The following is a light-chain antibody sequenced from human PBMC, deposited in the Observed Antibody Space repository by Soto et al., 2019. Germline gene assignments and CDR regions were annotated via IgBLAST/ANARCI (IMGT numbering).Light chain of an antibody. J-gene: IGKJ4*01. CDR2: GAS. CDR1: QSVSSN. Sequence: EIVMTQSPATLSVSPGERATLSCRASQSVSSNLAWYQQKPGQAPRLLIYGASTRATGIPARFSGTGSGTDFTLTISRLEPEDFAVYYCRQYGSSPGTFGGGTKVDIK. CDR3: RQYGSSPGT. V-gene: IGKV3-15*01.